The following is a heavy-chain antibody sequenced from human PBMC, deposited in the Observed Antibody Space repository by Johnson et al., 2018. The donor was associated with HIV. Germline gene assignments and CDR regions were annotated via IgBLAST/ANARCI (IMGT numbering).Heavy chain of an antibody. J-gene: IGHJ3*01. Sequence: QVQLVESGGGVVQPGRSLRLSCAASGFTFSSYAMHWVRQAPGKGLEWVAVISYDGSNKYYADSVTGRFTISRDNSKNTLYLQMNSRRAEDTAVYYCARDIREYYFDTSGRSHSDAFDVWGQGTMVTVSS. CDR1: GFTFSSYA. CDR2: ISYDGSNK. D-gene: IGHD3-22*01. CDR3: ARDIREYYFDTSGRSHSDAFDV. V-gene: IGHV3-30-3*01.